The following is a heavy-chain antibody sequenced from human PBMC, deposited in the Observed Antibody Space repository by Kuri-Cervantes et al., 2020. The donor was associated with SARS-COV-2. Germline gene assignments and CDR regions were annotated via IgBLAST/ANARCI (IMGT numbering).Heavy chain of an antibody. J-gene: IGHJ4*02. Sequence: GEPLKISCAASGFTFSSYGMHWVRQAPGKGLEWVAVIWYDGSNKYYADSVKGRFTISRDNSKNTLYLQMNSLRAEDTAVYYCARDLGASIVATTEFDYWGQGTLVTVSS. CDR3: ARDLGASIVATTEFDY. V-gene: IGHV3-33*08. D-gene: IGHD5-12*01. CDR2: IWYDGSNK. CDR1: GFTFSSYG.